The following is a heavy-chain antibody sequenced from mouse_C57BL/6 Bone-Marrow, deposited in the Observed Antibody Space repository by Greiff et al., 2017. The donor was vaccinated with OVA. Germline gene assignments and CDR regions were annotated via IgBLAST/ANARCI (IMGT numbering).Heavy chain of an antibody. CDR2: INPNNGGT. V-gene: IGHV1-18*01. CDR3: ARVALYGSSQAWFAY. Sequence: EVQLQQSGPELVKPGASVKIPCKASGYTFTDYNMDWVKQSHGKSLEWIGDINPNNGGTIYNQKFKGKATLTVDKSSSTAYMELRSLTSEDTAVYYCARVALYGSSQAWFAYWGQGTLVTVSA. CDR1: GYTFTDYN. D-gene: IGHD1-1*01. J-gene: IGHJ3*01.